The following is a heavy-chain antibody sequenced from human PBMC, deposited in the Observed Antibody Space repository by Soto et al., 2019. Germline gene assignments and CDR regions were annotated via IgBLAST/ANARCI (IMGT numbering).Heavy chain of an antibody. V-gene: IGHV4-59*01. CDR2: IYYSGST. Sequence: SETLSLTCIVSGGSISSYYWSWIRQPPGKGLEWIGYIYYSGSTNYNPSLKSRVTISVDTSKNQFSLKLSSVTDADTAVYYCATDKDSYGYYYYGMDVWGQGATVTVSS. D-gene: IGHD5-18*01. CDR1: GGSISSYY. J-gene: IGHJ6*02. CDR3: ATDKDSYGYYYYGMDV.